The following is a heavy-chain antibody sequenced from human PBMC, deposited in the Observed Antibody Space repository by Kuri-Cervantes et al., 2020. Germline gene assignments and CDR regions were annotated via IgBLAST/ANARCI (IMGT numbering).Heavy chain of an antibody. CDR3: ARGPFYDYIWTGYYFDY. CDR2: FDPEDGET. CDR1: GYTLTELS. V-gene: IGHV1-24*01. J-gene: IGHJ4*02. D-gene: IGHD3-16*01. Sequence: ASVKVSCKVSGYTLTELSMHWVRQAPGKGLEWMGGFDPEDGETIYAQKFQGRVTMTEDTSTDTAYMELSRLRSDDTAVYYCARGPFYDYIWTGYYFDYWGQGTLVTVSS.